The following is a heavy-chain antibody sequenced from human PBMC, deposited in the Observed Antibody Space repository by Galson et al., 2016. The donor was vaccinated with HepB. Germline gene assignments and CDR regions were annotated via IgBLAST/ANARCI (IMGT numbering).Heavy chain of an antibody. D-gene: IGHD3-16*01. V-gene: IGHV4-59*01. CDR2: IYNSGNT. J-gene: IGHJ4*02. Sequence: SETLSLTCTVSGGSISGYYWSWIRQPPGKGLEWIGYIYNSGNTNYNPSLKSRVTISVDTSKNQFSLKLSSVTAADTAVYYCASGRVCFGELGFWGQGTLVTVSS. CDR1: GGSISGYY. CDR3: ASGRVCFGELGF.